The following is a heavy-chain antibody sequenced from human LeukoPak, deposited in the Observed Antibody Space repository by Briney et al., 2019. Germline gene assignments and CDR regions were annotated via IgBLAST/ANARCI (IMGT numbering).Heavy chain of an antibody. V-gene: IGHV3-21*01. CDR1: GFTFSSYS. Sequence: GGSLRLSCAASGFTFSSYSMNWVRQAPGKGLEWVSSISSSSSYIYYADSVKGRFTISRDNAKNPLYLQMNSLRAEDTAVYYCARDLAVAGYYYYGMDVWGKGTTVTVSS. CDR3: ARDLAVAGYYYYGMDV. J-gene: IGHJ6*04. D-gene: IGHD6-19*01. CDR2: ISSSSSYI.